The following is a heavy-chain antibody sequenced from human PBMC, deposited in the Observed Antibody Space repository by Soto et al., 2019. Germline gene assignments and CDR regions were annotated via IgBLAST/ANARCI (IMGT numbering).Heavy chain of an antibody. CDR3: ARLGFVGEGDF. CDR2: ISHDGNA. CDR1: GFIFRSYG. V-gene: IGHV3-30*03. J-gene: IGHJ4*02. Sequence: QVQLVESGGGVVQPGKSLRLSCAATGFIFRSYGVHWVRQAPGKGLEWVAVISHDGNAYYADAVNGRFTISRDNAKNTVYLQMNNLRAEDTAIYYCARLGFVGEGDFWGQEILVTVSS. D-gene: IGHD3-16*01.